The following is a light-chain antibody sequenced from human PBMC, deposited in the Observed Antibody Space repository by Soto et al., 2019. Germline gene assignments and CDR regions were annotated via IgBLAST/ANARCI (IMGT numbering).Light chain of an antibody. CDR3: QQYGTSPLT. CDR2: GAS. Sequence: EIVLTQSPGTLSLSPGERATLSCRASQSVSSSYLAWYQQKPGQAPRLLIYGASSRATGIPDRFSGSGSGTDFTLTISRLETEDFAVYYCQQYGTSPLTFGAGTKVEIK. J-gene: IGKJ4*01. V-gene: IGKV3-20*01. CDR1: QSVSSSY.